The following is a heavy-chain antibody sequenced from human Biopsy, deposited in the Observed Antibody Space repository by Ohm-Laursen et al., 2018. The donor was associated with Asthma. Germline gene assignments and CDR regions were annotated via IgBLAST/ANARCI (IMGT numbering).Heavy chain of an antibody. D-gene: IGHD6-19*01. Sequence: SLRLSCAASGFTFSSSAMSWVRQAPGKGLERVSAITGGGTTYYADSVRGRFTISRDNSKSTLFLQMGSLSAEDTAVYYCAKDFRGIAVAGDRGFDYWGQGTLVTVSS. CDR3: AKDFRGIAVAGDRGFDY. CDR1: GFTFSSSA. J-gene: IGHJ4*02. CDR2: ITGGGTT. V-gene: IGHV3-23*01.